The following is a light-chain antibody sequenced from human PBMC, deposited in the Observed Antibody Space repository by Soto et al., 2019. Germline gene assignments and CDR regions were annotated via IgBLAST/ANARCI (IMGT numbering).Light chain of an antibody. V-gene: IGKV1-5*03. CDR2: KAS. CDR1: QSVTSW. J-gene: IGKJ1*01. Sequence: DIQMTQSPSTLSASVGDRVTITCRASQSVTSWLAWYQQKPGKARNLLIYKASNLEYGVSSRFSGSGYGTEFTLTISSLQPDDFATYYCQQYRGYSWTFGQGTKVEIK. CDR3: QQYRGYSWT.